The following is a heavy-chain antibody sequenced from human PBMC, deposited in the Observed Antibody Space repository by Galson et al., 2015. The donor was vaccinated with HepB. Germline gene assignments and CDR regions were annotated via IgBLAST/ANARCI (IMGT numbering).Heavy chain of an antibody. CDR2: IYYSGST. CDR3: ARRRSRYCSGGSCYRLGWFDP. Sequence: ETLSLTCTVSGGSISSSSYYWGWIRQPPGKGLEWIGSIYYSGSTYYNPSLKSRVTISVDTSKNQFSLKLSSVTAADTAVYYCARRRSRYCSGGSCYRLGWFDPWGQGTLVTVSS. J-gene: IGHJ5*02. CDR1: GGSISSSSYY. D-gene: IGHD2-15*01. V-gene: IGHV4-39*01.